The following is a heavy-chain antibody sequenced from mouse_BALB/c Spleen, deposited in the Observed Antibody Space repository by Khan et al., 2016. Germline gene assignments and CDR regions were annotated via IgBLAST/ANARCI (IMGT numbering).Heavy chain of an antibody. V-gene: IGHV1S135*01. CDR1: GYSFTDYN. J-gene: IGHJ3*01. CDR2: IDPYNGGT. Sequence: VQLQQSGPELVKPGASVKVSCKASGYSFTDYNMYWVKQSHGKSLEWIGYIDPYNGGTNYNQKFKDKATLTVEKSSSTAFMHLYSLTSEDSAVYYCARSTMITTDWFAYWGQGTLVTVSA. D-gene: IGHD2-4*01. CDR3: ARSTMITTDWFAY.